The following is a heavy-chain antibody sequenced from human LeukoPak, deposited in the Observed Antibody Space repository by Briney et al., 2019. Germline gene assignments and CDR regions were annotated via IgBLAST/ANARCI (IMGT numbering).Heavy chain of an antibody. CDR3: ARDTFRIVATITYYYGMDV. J-gene: IGHJ6*02. CDR1: GYTFTSYG. CDR2: ISAYNGNT. Sequence: ASVKVSCKASGYTFTSYGISWVRQAPGQGLEWMGWISAYNGNTNYAQKLQGRVTMTTDTSTSTAYMELSSLRSEDTAVYYCARDTFRIVATITYYYGMDVWGQGTTVTVSS. V-gene: IGHV1-18*01. D-gene: IGHD5-12*01.